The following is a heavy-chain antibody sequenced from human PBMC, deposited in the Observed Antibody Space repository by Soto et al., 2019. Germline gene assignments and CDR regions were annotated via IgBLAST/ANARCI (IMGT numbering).Heavy chain of an antibody. J-gene: IGHJ3*02. V-gene: IGHV3-30-3*01. Sequence: GGSLRLSCAASGFTFSSYAMHWVRQAPGKGLEWVAVISYDGSNKYYADSVKGRFTISRDNSKNTLYLQMNSLRAEDTAVYYCARINYDYVWGSYRWWAFDIWGQGTMVTVSS. CDR2: ISYDGSNK. CDR3: ARINYDYVWGSYRWWAFDI. D-gene: IGHD3-16*02. CDR1: GFTFSSYA.